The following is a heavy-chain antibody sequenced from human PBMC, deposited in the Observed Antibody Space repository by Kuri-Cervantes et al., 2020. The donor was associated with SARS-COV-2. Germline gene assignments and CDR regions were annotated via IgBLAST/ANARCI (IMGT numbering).Heavy chain of an antibody. CDR3: ASDYDILTGYYGIDY. J-gene: IGHJ4*02. CDR2: IKQDGSEK. CDR1: GFTFSSYW. Sequence: GESLKISCAASGFTFSSYWMSWVRQAPGKGLEWVANIKQDGSEKYYADSVKGRFTISRDNAKNSLYLQMNSLRAEDTAVYYCASDYDILTGYYGIDYWGQGTLVTVSS. D-gene: IGHD3-9*01. V-gene: IGHV3-7*01.